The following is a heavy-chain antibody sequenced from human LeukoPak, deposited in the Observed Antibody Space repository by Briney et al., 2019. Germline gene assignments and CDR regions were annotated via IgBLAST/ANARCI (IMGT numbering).Heavy chain of an antibody. CDR3: TREPDTVTVGV. D-gene: IGHD4-17*01. CDR2: ISYSGST. Sequence: SETLCLTCTVSGGSISNYYWSWIRQPPGKGLEWIGYISYSGSTDYNPSLKSRVTISVDTSKNQFSLILTSVTAADTAVYYCTREPDTVTVGVWGHGNPVSVSS. CDR1: GGSISNYY. V-gene: IGHV4-59*01. J-gene: IGHJ4*01.